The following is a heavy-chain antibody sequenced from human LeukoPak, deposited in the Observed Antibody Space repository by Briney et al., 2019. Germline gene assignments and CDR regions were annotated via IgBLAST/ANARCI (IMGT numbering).Heavy chain of an antibody. CDR1: GYTFTDYY. J-gene: IGHJ4*02. CDR2: VDPEDGET. CDR3: ATESGYCSSTSCYALLDY. V-gene: IGHV1-69-2*01. Sequence: ASVKLSCKVSGYTFTDYYMNWVQQAPGKGLEWMGLVDPEDGETIYAEKFQGRVTITADTSTDTAYMELSSLRSEDTAVYYCATESGYCSSTSCYALLDYWGQGTLVTVSS. D-gene: IGHD2-2*03.